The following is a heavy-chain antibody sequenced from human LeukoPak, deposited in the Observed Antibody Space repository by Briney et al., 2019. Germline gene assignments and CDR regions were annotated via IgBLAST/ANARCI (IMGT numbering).Heavy chain of an antibody. D-gene: IGHD3-10*01. CDR3: ARVFDDVNSNYYYIPDY. Sequence: PGGSLRLSCETSGFDFSRNGMHWVRQAPGKGLEWVSFIRLDGTKTFYGDSVRGRFTISRDNSKNTLYLQLNSLRVDDTAVYYCARVFDDVNSNYYYIPDYWGQGILVTVSS. J-gene: IGHJ4*02. CDR2: IRLDGTKT. CDR1: GFDFSRNG. V-gene: IGHV3-30*02.